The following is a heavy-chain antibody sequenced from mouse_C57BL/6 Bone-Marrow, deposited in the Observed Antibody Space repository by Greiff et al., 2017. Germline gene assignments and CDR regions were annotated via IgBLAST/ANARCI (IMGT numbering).Heavy chain of an antibody. CDR3: ARNGEITTVVATPYAMDY. J-gene: IGHJ4*01. CDR1: GFSLTSYA. V-gene: IGHV2-9-1*01. D-gene: IGHD1-1*01. CDR2: IWTGGGT. Sequence: QVQLQQSGPGLVAPSQSLSITCTVSGFSLTSYAISWVRQPPGKGLEWLGVIWTGGGTNYNSALKSRLSISKDNSKSQVFLKMNSLQTDDTARYYCARNGEITTVVATPYAMDYWGQGTSVTVSS.